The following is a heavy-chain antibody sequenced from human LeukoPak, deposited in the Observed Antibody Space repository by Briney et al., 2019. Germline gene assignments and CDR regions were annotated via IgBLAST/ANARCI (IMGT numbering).Heavy chain of an antibody. D-gene: IGHD6-13*01. J-gene: IGHJ5*01. Sequence: GGSLRLSCAASGFTFSNYAMSWVRQAPGKGLEWVSSISGGGSGTYHADSVKGRFTISRDNSENTLYLQVNSLRAEDTALYYCARVYCTWYHDSWGQGTLVTVSS. CDR1: GFTFSNYA. CDR2: ISGGGSGT. CDR3: ARVYCTWYHDS. V-gene: IGHV3-23*01.